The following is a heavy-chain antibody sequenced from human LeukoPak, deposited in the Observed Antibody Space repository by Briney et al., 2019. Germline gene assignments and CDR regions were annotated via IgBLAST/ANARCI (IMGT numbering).Heavy chain of an antibody. CDR2: IYYSGTT. V-gene: IGHV4-59*01. CDR1: GGSISYYY. D-gene: IGHD4-17*01. Sequence: PSETPSLTCTVSGGSISYYYWSWIRQSPGKGLEWIGYIYYSGTTNYNPSLKSRVTISVDTSKNQFSLQLRSVTAADTAVYYCAREDPQTTVPEGMDVRGQGTTVTVSS. CDR3: AREDPQTTVPEGMDV. J-gene: IGHJ6*02.